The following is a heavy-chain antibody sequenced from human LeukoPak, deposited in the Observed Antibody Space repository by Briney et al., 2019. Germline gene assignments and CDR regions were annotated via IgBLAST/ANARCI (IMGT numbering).Heavy chain of an antibody. CDR1: GSIPFNSYS. CDR3: AKMQGYFDY. J-gene: IGHJ4*02. V-gene: IGHV3-23*01. Sequence: PGGSLRLSCAASGSIPFNSYSMSWVRQAPGKGLEWVSAITSSGETTYYADSVKGRFTISRDNSKNKAYLQMNSLRAEDAATYYCAKMQGYFDYWGQGSLVTVSS. CDR2: ITSSGETT.